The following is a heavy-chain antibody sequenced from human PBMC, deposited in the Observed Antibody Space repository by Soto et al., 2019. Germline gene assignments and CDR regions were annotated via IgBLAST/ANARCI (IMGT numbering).Heavy chain of an antibody. V-gene: IGHV6-1*01. CDR3: ARGGGRSPYYYYGMDV. Sequence: TLSLTCAISGDSVSSNSAAWNWIRQSPSRGLEWLGRTYYRSKWYNDYAVSVKSRITINPDTSKNQFSLQLNSVTPEDTAVYYCARGGGRSPYYYYGMDVWGQGTTVTVS. J-gene: IGHJ6*02. D-gene: IGHD3-16*01. CDR1: GDSVSSNSAA. CDR2: TYYRSKWYN.